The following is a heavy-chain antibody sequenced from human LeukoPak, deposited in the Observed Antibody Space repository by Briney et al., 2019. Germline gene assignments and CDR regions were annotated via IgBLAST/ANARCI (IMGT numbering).Heavy chain of an antibody. CDR3: ARRGRNSSGWQDYL. CDR1: GGSISSYY. CDR2: TYHTGST. J-gene: IGHJ4*02. Sequence: PSETLSLTCTVSGGSISSYYWSWIRQPPGKGLEWIANTYHTGSTNYNPSLSSRVTISIDTAKNQFSQKLTSVTAADTAVYYCARRGRNSSGWQDYLWGQGTLVTVSS. D-gene: IGHD6-25*01. V-gene: IGHV4-59*01.